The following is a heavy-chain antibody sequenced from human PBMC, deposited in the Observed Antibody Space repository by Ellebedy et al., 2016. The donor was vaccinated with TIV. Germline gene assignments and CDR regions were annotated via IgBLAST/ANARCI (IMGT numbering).Heavy chain of an antibody. Sequence: MPSETLSLTCAVSGASISSSNWWIWVRQPPGKGLEWIGEIYHSGSTNYNPSPKSRVTISVDKSKNQFSLKLSSVTAADTAVYYCARQRTTLGDWFDPWGQGNLVTVSS. CDR2: IYHSGST. J-gene: IGHJ5*02. V-gene: IGHV4-4*02. CDR3: ARQRTTLGDWFDP. D-gene: IGHD2-2*01. CDR1: GASISSSNW.